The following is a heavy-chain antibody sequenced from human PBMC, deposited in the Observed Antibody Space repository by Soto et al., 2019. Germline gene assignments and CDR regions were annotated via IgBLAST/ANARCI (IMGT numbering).Heavy chain of an antibody. CDR2: IKSKTDGETT. D-gene: IGHD6-19*01. V-gene: IGHV3-15*01. CDR1: GFTFSNAW. J-gene: IGHJ6*02. CDR3: TTDRQWLVDYYYYGMDV. Sequence: GSLLLPCSASGFTFSNAWMSWVRQAPGKGLEWVGRIKSKTDGETTDYAAPVKGRFTISRDDSKNTLYLQMNSLKTEDTAVYYCTTDRQWLVDYYYYGMDVWGQGTKVTVYS.